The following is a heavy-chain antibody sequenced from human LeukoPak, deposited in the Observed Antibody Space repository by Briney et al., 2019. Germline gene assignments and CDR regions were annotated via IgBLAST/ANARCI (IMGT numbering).Heavy chain of an antibody. Sequence: SVKVSCKASGGTFSRYAISWERQAPGQGLEWMGGIIPIFGTANYAQKFQGRVTITADESTSTAYMELSSLRSEDTAVYYCARSPTVTTFDYWGQGTLVTVSS. CDR1: GGTFSRYA. CDR2: IIPIFGTA. CDR3: ARSPTVTTFDY. D-gene: IGHD4-17*01. J-gene: IGHJ4*02. V-gene: IGHV1-69*13.